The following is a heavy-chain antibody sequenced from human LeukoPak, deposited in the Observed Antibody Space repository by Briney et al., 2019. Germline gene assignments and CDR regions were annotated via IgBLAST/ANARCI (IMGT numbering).Heavy chain of an antibody. Sequence: ASVKVSCKASGYTFTNYGISWVRQAPGQGLQWMGWTSTYHGNTNYAQRLQGRVTMTTDPSANTAYMELRSLRSDDTAVYYCARSLLHTPPDYWGQGTLVTVSS. CDR3: ARSLLHTPPDY. D-gene: IGHD2/OR15-2a*01. V-gene: IGHV1-18*01. J-gene: IGHJ4*02. CDR2: TSTYHGNT. CDR1: GYTFTNYG.